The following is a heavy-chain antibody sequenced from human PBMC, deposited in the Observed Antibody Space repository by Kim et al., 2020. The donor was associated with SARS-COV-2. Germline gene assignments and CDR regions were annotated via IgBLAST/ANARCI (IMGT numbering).Heavy chain of an antibody. Sequence: GGSLRLSCAASGFTFSSYGMHWVRQAPGKGLEWVAVISYDGSNKYYADSVKGRFTISRDNSKNTLYLQMNSLRAEDTAVYYCAKPGNFHHYYGDYVPLDYSGPGTPVSLSS. D-gene: IGHD4-17*01. J-gene: IGHJ4*01. CDR2: ISYDGSNK. CDR1: GFTFSSYG. CDR3: AKPGNFHHYYGDYVPLDY. V-gene: IGHV3-30*18.